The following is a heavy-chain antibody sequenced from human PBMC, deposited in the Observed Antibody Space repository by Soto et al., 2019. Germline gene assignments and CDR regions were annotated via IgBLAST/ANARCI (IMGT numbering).Heavy chain of an antibody. CDR2: ISDDGSNK. CDR3: VRDSSFWSGYSYYGMDV. D-gene: IGHD3-3*01. Sequence: PGGSLRLSCAASGFTFINYVMHWVRQAPGKGLEWVAVISDDGSNKYYADSVKGRFTISRDNSENTLYLQMNGLRVEDTAMYYCVRDSSFWSGYSYYGMDVWGQGTTVTVSS. J-gene: IGHJ6*02. V-gene: IGHV3-30*04. CDR1: GFTFINYV.